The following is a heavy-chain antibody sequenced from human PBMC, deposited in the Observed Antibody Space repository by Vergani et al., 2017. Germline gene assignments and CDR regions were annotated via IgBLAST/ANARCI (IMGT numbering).Heavy chain of an antibody. CDR3: ATIGYRRWGYYFDY. CDR2: ICHTEDT. J-gene: IGHJ4*02. Sequence: QVQLQESGPGLVKPPGTLSLTCAVSGDSISSNNCWSWFRQPPGKGLGWIGEICHTEDTKYSPSLKSRVTVSVDESRNLFSLRLNSVTAADTAVSYFATIGYRRWGYYFDYWGQGILVTVSS. V-gene: IGHV4-4*03. CDR1: GDSISSNNC. D-gene: IGHD2-2*02.